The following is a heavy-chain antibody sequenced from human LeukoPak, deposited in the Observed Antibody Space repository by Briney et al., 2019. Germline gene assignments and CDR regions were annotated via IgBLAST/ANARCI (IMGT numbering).Heavy chain of an antibody. V-gene: IGHV1-18*01. J-gene: IGHJ4*02. CDR2: ISAYNGNT. D-gene: IGHD3-10*01. Sequence: ASVKVSCTASCYTFTSYGINWVRQAPGQGLEWMGWISAYNGNTNYAQKLQGRVTMTTDTSTSTAYMELRSLRSDDTAVYYCARLRITMVRGVIVYYFDYWGQGTLVTVSS. CDR1: CYTFTSYG. CDR3: ARLRITMVRGVIVYYFDY.